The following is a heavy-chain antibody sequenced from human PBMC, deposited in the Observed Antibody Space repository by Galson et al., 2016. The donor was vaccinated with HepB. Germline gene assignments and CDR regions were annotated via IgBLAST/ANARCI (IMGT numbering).Heavy chain of an antibody. D-gene: IGHD6-13*01. V-gene: IGHV4-59*01. Sequence: SETLSLTCAVSGGSLSGYTWSWIRQPPGKGLEWIGYIYYRGNTNYNTSLKSRVTMSVDTSKNQFSLKLSSVTAADTAVYYCARATISSSSLFDYWGQGALVTVSS. CDR3: ARATISSSSLFDY. CDR1: GGSLSGYT. J-gene: IGHJ4*02. CDR2: IYYRGNT.